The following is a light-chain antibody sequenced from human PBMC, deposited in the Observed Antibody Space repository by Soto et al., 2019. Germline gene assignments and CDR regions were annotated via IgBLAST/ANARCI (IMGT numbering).Light chain of an antibody. J-gene: IGKJ4*01. Sequence: EIVMTQSPATLSVSPGERVTLSCRASQSVRSALAWYQQTPGQAPRLLIYGASTRATGIPARFSGGGSGTEFTLTISSLQSEDFAVYYCQQYNTWPLFGGGTKVEL. CDR2: GAS. CDR3: QQYNTWPL. V-gene: IGKV3-15*01. CDR1: QSVRSA.